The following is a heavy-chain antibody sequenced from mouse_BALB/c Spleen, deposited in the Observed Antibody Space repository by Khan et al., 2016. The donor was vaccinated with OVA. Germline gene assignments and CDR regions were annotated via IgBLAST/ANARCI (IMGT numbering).Heavy chain of an antibody. CDR2: INPSDGGT. Sequence: QVQLQQPGAELVKPGASVKLSCKASGYTFISYYMYWVKQRPGLGLEWIGGINPSDGGTNFNEKFKSKATLTVDKSSSTAYMQLSSLTSEESAGYYCTRAGGAAVAYWGQGTLVTVSA. CDR3: TRAGGAAVAY. CDR1: GYTFISYY. V-gene: IGHV1S81*02. J-gene: IGHJ3*01.